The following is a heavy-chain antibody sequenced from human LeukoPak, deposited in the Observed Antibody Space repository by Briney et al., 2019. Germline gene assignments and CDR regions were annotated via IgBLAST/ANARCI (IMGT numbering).Heavy chain of an antibody. Sequence: GGSLRLSCAASGFTVSSNYMSWVRQAPGKGLEWVSVIYSGGSIYYADSVKGRFTISRDNSKNTLYLQMNSLRAEDTAVYYCARAPGYSSSSAFDYWGQGTLVTVSS. CDR2: IYSGGSI. D-gene: IGHD6-6*01. J-gene: IGHJ4*02. CDR3: ARAPGYSSSSAFDY. V-gene: IGHV3-53*01. CDR1: GFTVSSNY.